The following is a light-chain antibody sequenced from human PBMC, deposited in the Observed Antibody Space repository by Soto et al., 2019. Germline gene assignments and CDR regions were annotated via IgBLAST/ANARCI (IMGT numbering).Light chain of an antibody. CDR2: DAS. Sequence: DIQMTQSPSTLSASVTDRVTITCRASQNIHKWLAWYQQKPGKAPKLLIYDASTLENGVPSRFSGSGSGTEFTLTIPSPQPDDFATYYCQEYNDNSYTFGQGTKLEI. V-gene: IGKV1-5*01. CDR3: QEYNDNSYT. CDR1: QNIHKW. J-gene: IGKJ2*01.